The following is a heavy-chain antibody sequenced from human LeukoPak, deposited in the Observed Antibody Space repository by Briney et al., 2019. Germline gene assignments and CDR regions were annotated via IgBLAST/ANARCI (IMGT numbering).Heavy chain of an antibody. J-gene: IGHJ6*02. CDR2: ISGSGGST. D-gene: IGHD3-10*01. CDR1: GFTFSSYA. V-gene: IGHV3-23*01. Sequence: PGGSLRLSCAASGFTFSSYAMSWVRQAPGKGLEWVSAISGSGGSTYYADSVKGRFTISRDNSKNTLYLQMNSLRAEDTAVFYCAAPVAYGSGKYYYAMDVWGQGTTVSVSS. CDR3: AAPVAYGSGKYYYAMDV.